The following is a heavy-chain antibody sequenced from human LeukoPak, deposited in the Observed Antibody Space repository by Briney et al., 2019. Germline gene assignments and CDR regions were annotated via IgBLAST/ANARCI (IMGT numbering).Heavy chain of an antibody. V-gene: IGHV3-33*06. D-gene: IGHD3-10*01. J-gene: IGHJ4*02. CDR2: IWYDGSNK. CDR3: AKDHLRYYGSGTFDY. Sequence: GGPLRLSCAASGFTFSSYGMHWVRQAPGKGLEWVAVIWYDGSNKYYADSVKGRFTISRDNSKNTLYLQMNSLRAEDTAVYYCAKDHLRYYGSGTFDYWGQGTLVTVSS. CDR1: GFTFSSYG.